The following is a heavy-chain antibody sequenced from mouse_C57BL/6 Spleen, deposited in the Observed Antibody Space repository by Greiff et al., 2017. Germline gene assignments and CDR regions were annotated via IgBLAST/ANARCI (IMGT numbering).Heavy chain of an antibody. CDR2: IDPSDSYT. CDR3: ARDYGSRDY. J-gene: IGHJ2*01. CDR1: GYPFTSYW. V-gene: IGHV1-59*01. Sequence: QVQLQQPGAELVRPGTSVTLSCKASGYPFTSYWMHWVKQRPGQGLEWIGVIDPSDSYTNYNQKFKGKATLTVDTSSSTAYMQLSSLTSEDSAVYYCARDYGSRDYWGQGTTLTVSS. D-gene: IGHD1-1*01.